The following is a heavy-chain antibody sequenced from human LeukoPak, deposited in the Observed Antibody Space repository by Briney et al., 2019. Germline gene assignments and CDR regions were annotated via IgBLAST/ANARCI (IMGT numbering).Heavy chain of an antibody. V-gene: IGHV1-18*01. D-gene: IGHD6-19*01. J-gene: IGHJ4*02. CDR3: ARAVQWQTQLPNSY. Sequence: ASVKVSCKASGYTFTSYGISWVRQAPGQGLEWMGWISAYNGNTDYAQKLRGRVTMTTDTSTSTAYMELRSLRSDDTAVYYCARAVQWQTQLPNSYWGQGTLVTVSS. CDR2: ISAYNGNT. CDR1: GYTFTSYG.